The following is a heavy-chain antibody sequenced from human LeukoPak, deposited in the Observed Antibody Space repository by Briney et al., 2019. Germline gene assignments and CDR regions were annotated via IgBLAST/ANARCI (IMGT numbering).Heavy chain of an antibody. D-gene: IGHD5-18*01. CDR2: ISGSGGST. J-gene: IGHJ3*02. Sequence: QSGGSLRLSCAASGFTFSSYSMSWVRQAPGKGLEWVSAISGSGGSTYYADSVKDRFTISRDNSKNTLYLQMNSLRAEDTAVYYCAKIHLDRGYSYGYALRDASDAFDIWGQGTMVTVSS. V-gene: IGHV3-23*01. CDR1: GFTFSSYS. CDR3: AKIHLDRGYSYGYALRDASDAFDI.